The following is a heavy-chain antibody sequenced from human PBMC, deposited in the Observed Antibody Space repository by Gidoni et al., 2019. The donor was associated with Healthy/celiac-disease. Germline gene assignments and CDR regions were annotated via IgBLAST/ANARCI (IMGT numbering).Heavy chain of an antibody. Sequence: QLQLQESGPGLVKPSETLSLPCTVSGGSISSRSYYWGWIRQPPGKGLEWIGSIYYIGSTYYNPSLKSRVTISVDTSKNQFSLKLSSVTAADTAVYYCARHSVTIFGVVGEYFDYWGQGTLVTVSS. J-gene: IGHJ4*02. CDR3: ARHSVTIFGVVGEYFDY. CDR1: GGSISSRSYY. CDR2: IYYIGST. V-gene: IGHV4-39*01. D-gene: IGHD3-3*01.